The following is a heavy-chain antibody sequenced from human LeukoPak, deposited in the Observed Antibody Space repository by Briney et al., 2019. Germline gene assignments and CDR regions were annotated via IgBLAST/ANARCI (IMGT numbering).Heavy chain of an antibody. V-gene: IGHV3-15*04. D-gene: IGHD2-2*01. CDR3: PTAGYCSSSSCYRSVDY. Sequence: GGSLRLSCAASGFTFINAWMSWVRQAPGKGLEWVGRIESKSAGGATDYAEPVKGRFTISRDDSKNTLYLQMNNRKTEDTAVYYCPTAGYCSSSSCYRSVDYWGQGTLVTVSS. CDR1: GFTFINAW. CDR2: IESKSAGGAT. J-gene: IGHJ4*02.